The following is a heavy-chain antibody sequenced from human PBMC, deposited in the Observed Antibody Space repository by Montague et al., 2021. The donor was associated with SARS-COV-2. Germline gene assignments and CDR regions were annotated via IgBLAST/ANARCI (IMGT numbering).Heavy chain of an antibody. CDR1: GDSVKTNLYY. CDR2: IYYTGTT. V-gene: IGHV4-39*01. CDR3: ANADRCSSGSCYSPFDS. J-gene: IGHJ4*02. Sequence: SETLSLTCTVSGDSVKTNLYYWGWIRQPPGRGLEWIGNIYYTGTTYYNPSLKSRVTMSVDTSKNQFSLKLTSVTAADTAVYYCANADRCSSGSCYSPFDSGGQGSLVTVSS. D-gene: IGHD2-15*01.